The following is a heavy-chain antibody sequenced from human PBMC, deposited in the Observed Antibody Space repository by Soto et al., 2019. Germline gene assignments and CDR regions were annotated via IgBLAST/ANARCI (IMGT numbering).Heavy chain of an antibody. CDR3: ARSASI. CDR1: GVSFSDYS. D-gene: IGHD6-25*01. V-gene: IGHV3-21*04. CDR2: ITGNSEYK. J-gene: IGHJ3*02. Sequence: PGGSLRLSCVVSGVSFSDYSMSWVRQAPGKGLEWVSLITGNSEYKYYAGSVKGRFTVSRDNAKNSLYLQMNSLRAEDTAVYYCARSASIWGQGTMVTVSS.